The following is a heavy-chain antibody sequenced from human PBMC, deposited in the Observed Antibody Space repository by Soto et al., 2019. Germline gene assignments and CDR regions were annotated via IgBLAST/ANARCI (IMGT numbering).Heavy chain of an antibody. Sequence: QVQLVQSGAEVKKPGSSVKVSCKASGGTFSSYAISWVRQAPGQGLEWMGGIIPIFGTANYAQKFQGRVTITADESTSTAYMELSSLRSEDTAVYYCARGEPYSSSSLFLYAFDIWGQGTMVTVSS. CDR1: GGTFSSYA. D-gene: IGHD6-6*01. CDR2: IIPIFGTA. CDR3: ARGEPYSSSSLFLYAFDI. J-gene: IGHJ3*02. V-gene: IGHV1-69*01.